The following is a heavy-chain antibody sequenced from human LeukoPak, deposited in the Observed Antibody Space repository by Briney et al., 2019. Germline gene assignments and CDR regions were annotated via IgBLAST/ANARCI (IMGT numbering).Heavy chain of an antibody. CDR1: GGSFSGYY. J-gene: IGHJ6*04. CDR3: ARRRWLTSPWMDV. CDR2: INHSGST. V-gene: IGHV4-34*01. D-gene: IGHD5-24*01. Sequence: SETLSLTCAVYGGSFSGYYWSWIRQPPGKGLEWIGEINHSGSTNYNPSLKSRVTISVDTSKNQFSLKLSSVTAADTAVYYCARRRWLTSPWMDVWGKGTTVTISS.